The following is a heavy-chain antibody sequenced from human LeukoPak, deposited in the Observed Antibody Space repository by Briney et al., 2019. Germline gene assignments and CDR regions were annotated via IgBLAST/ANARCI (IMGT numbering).Heavy chain of an antibody. J-gene: IGHJ4*02. V-gene: IGHV3-23*01. CDR2: ISGSGGST. Sequence: GGSLRLSCAVSGFTFTSYAMNWVRQAPGKGLEWVSIISGSGGSTYYAVSVKGRFTISRDNSKDTLWLQMNNLRAEDTAVYYCAKNGPPRIALDASIDYWGQGTLVTVSS. D-gene: IGHD6-13*01. CDR1: GFTFTSYA. CDR3: AKNGPPRIALDASIDY.